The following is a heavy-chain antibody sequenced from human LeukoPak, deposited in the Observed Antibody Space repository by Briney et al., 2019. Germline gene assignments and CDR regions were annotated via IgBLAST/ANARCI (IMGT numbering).Heavy chain of an antibody. V-gene: IGHV1-2*02. CDR1: GYTFTDHH. Sequence: ASVKVSCKASGYTFTDHHMHWVRQAPGQGLEWMGWIHPNSGGTNYAHNFQGRVTMTRDTSVSSIYLELRDLRSGDTAVYYCARGTFDPWGQGTLVTVSS. J-gene: IGHJ5*02. CDR3: ARGTFDP. CDR2: IHPNSGGT.